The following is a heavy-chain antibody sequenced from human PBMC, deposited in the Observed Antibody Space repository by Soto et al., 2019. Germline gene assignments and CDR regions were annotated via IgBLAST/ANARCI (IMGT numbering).Heavy chain of an antibody. J-gene: IGHJ5*02. CDR2: IYPGDSDT. V-gene: IGHV5-51*01. Sequence: GESLKISCKGSGYSFTSYWIGWVRQMPGKGLEWMGIIYPGDSDTRYSPSFQGQVTISADKSISTAYLQWSSLKASDTAMYYCARLSNRAGYSSGWYFGWFDPWGQGTLVTVSS. CDR3: ARLSNRAGYSSGWYFGWFDP. CDR1: GYSFTSYW. D-gene: IGHD6-13*01.